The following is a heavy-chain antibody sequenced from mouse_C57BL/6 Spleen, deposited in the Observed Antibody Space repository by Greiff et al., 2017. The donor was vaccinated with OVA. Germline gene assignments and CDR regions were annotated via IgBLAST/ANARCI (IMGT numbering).Heavy chain of an antibody. CDR1: GFTFSDYG. D-gene: IGHD1-1*01. Sequence: EVQVVESGGGLVKPGGSLKLSCAASGFTFSDYGMHWVRQAPEKGLEWVAYISSGSSTIYYADTVKGRFTISRDNAKNTLFLQMTSLRSEDTAMYYCARLQYYGSEGFDYWGQGTTLTVSS. CDR2: ISSGSSTI. J-gene: IGHJ2*01. V-gene: IGHV5-17*01. CDR3: ARLQYYGSEGFDY.